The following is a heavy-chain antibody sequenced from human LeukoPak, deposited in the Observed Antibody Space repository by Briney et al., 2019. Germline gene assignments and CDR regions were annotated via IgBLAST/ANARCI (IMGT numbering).Heavy chain of an antibody. V-gene: IGHV1-2*02. J-gene: IGHJ4*02. CDR3: ASRSGCSGGSCYHFDY. Sequence: ASVKVSCKASGYTFTGYYMHWVRQAPGQGLEWMGWINPNSGGTNYAQKFQGRVTMTRDTSISTAYMELSRLRSDDTAVYYCASRSGCSGGSCYHFDYWGQGTLVTVSS. CDR2: INPNSGGT. CDR1: GYTFTGYY. D-gene: IGHD2-15*01.